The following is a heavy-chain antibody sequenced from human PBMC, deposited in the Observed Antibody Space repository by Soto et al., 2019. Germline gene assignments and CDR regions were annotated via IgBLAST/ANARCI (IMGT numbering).Heavy chain of an antibody. V-gene: IGHV3-30*18. J-gene: IGHJ4*02. CDR2: ISYDGSNK. CDR1: GFTFSSYG. CDR3: AKDRSGGSCYGDY. Sequence: GGSLRLSCAASGFTFSSYGMHWVRQAPGKGLEWVAVISYDGSNKYYADSVKGRFTISRDNSKNTLYLQMNSLRAEDTAVYYCAKDRSGGSCYGDYWGQGTLVTVSS. D-gene: IGHD2-15*01.